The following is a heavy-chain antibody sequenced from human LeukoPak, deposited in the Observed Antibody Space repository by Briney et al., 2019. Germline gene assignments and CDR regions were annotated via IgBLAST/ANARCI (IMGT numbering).Heavy chain of an antibody. V-gene: IGHV3-21*01. CDR3: ARDKGYSFYFDY. Sequence: PGGSLRLSCAASGFTFSSYIMNWVRQAPGKGLEWVSSISSSTSYIYYADSVKGRFTISRDNAKNSLYLQMNSLRAEDTAVYYCARDKGYSFYFDYWGQGTLVTVSS. CDR1: GFTFSSYI. D-gene: IGHD6-13*01. CDR2: ISSSTSYI. J-gene: IGHJ4*02.